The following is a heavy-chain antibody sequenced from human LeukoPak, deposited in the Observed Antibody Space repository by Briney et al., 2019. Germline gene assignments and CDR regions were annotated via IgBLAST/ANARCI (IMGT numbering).Heavy chain of an antibody. D-gene: IGHD6-19*01. CDR2: INPSGGST. CDR1: GYIFTSYN. Sequence: ASVKVSCKASGYIFTSYNIYWVRQAPGQGLEWMGIINPSGGSTNYAQKFQGRVTMTRDTSTSTVYMELSSLRSDDTAVYYCARFAVHRRITVAGQFGLDYWGRGTLVSVSS. CDR3: ARFAVHRRITVAGQFGLDY. V-gene: IGHV1-46*01. J-gene: IGHJ4*02.